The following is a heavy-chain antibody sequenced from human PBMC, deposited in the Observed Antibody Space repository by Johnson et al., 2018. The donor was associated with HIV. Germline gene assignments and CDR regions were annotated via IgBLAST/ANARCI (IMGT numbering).Heavy chain of an antibody. Sequence: VQLVESGGGLIQPGGSLRLSCAASGFTVSSNYMSWVRQAPGKGLEWVSVIYSGGSTYYADSVKGRFTISRDNSKNTLYLPMNSLRAEDTAVYYCARTGRAVAGTPHAFDIWGQGTMLTVSS. CDR2: IYSGGST. V-gene: IGHV3-53*01. CDR1: GFTVSSNY. J-gene: IGHJ3*02. CDR3: ARTGRAVAGTPHAFDI. D-gene: IGHD6-19*01.